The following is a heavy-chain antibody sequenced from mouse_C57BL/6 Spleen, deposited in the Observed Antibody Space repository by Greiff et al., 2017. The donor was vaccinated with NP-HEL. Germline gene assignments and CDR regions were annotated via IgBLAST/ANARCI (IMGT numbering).Heavy chain of an antibody. CDR2: IDPSDSET. CDR3: AREDYNGRARLFAY. D-gene: IGHD1-1*01. Sequence: VQLQQPGAELVRPGSSVKLSCKASGYTFTSYWMHWVKQRPIQGLEWIGNIDPSDSETHYNQKFKDKATLTVDKSSSTAYMQLSSLTSEDSAVYYCAREDYNGRARLFAYWGQGTLVTVSA. V-gene: IGHV1-52*01. CDR1: GYTFTSYW. J-gene: IGHJ3*01.